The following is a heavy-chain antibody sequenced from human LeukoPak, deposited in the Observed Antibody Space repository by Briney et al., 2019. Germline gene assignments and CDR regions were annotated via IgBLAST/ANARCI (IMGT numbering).Heavy chain of an antibody. J-gene: IGHJ4*02. D-gene: IGHD6-6*01. CDR2: IYYSGST. V-gene: IGHV4-59*11. CDR1: GGSTSRHY. Sequence: PSETLSLTCTVSGGSTSRHYGRWIRQPPGKGMEWIGYIYYSGSTNYNPSLKSRVTISVHTSKNQFSLKLSSVTAADTAVYYCAAVEYSSSYLDYWGQGTLVTVSS. CDR3: AAVEYSSSYLDY.